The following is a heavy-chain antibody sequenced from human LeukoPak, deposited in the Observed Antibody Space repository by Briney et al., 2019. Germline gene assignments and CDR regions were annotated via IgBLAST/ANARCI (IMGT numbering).Heavy chain of an antibody. CDR1: GGSISSYY. CDR2: IYYSGST. Sequence: SETLSLTCTVSGGSISSYYWSWIRQPPGKGLEWIGYIYYSGSTNYNPSLKSRVTISVDTSKNRFSLKLSSVTAADTAVYYCARAQDPGGNFDYWGQGTLVTVSS. J-gene: IGHJ4*02. D-gene: IGHD3-10*01. V-gene: IGHV4-59*01. CDR3: ARAQDPGGNFDY.